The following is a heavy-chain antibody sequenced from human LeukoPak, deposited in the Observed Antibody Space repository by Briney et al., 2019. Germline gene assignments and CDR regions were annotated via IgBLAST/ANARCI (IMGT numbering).Heavy chain of an antibody. V-gene: IGHV3-7*01. D-gene: IGHD5-12*01. J-gene: IGHJ4*02. Sequence: PGGSLRLSCAASGFTFRSYWMTWVRQAPGKGLEWVANIGQDGSEKYYVDSVKGRFTISRDNAKNSLYLQVNSLRAEDTAVYYCARSNSGYAESCYWGQGTLVTVSS. CDR3: ARSNSGYAESCY. CDR1: GFTFRSYW. CDR2: IGQDGSEK.